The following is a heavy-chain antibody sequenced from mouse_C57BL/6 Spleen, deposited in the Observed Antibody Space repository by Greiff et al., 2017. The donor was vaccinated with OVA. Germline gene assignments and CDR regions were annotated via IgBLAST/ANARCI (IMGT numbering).Heavy chain of an antibody. D-gene: IGHD1-1*01. CDR3: ARDRDYGSSYRFAY. V-gene: IGHV5-4*01. CDR2: ISDGGSYT. CDR1: GFTFSSYA. J-gene: IGHJ3*01. Sequence: EVKLMESGGGLVKPGGSLKLSCAASGFTFSSYAMSWVRQTPEKRLEWVATISDGGSYTYYPDNVKGRFTISRDNAKNNLYLQMSHLKSEDTAMYYCARDRDYGSSYRFAYWGQGTLVTVSA.